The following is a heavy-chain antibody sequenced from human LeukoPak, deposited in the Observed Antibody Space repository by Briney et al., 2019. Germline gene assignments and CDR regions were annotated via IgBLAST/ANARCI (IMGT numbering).Heavy chain of an antibody. D-gene: IGHD3-10*01. V-gene: IGHV1-2*02. CDR2: INPNSGGT. J-gene: IGHJ4*02. CDR1: GYTFTGYC. Sequence: ASVKVSCKASGYTFTGYCMHWVRQAPGQGLEWMGWINPNSGGTNYAQKFQGRVTMTRDTSISTAYMELSRLRSDDTAVYYCARGSLGNYYGSGSYYFFDYWGQGTLVTVSS. CDR3: ARGSLGNYYGSGSYYFFDY.